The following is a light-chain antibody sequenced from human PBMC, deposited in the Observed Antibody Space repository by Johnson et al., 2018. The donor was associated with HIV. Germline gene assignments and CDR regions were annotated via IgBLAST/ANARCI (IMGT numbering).Light chain of an antibody. CDR3: GTWDSSLSGV. CDR1: SSNIGKNY. Sequence: QSVLTQPPSVSAAPGQKVTISCSGSSSNIGKNYVSWYQQLPHTAPKLLISDNNKRPSGIPDRFSGSKSGATATLDITGLQSGDEANYYCGTWDSSLSGVFGTGTAVTVL. V-gene: IGLV1-51*01. CDR2: DNN. J-gene: IGLJ1*01.